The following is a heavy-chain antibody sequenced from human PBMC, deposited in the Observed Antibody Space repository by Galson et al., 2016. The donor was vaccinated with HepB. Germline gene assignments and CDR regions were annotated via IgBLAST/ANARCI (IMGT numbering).Heavy chain of an antibody. D-gene: IGHD3-3*01. CDR3: ASSPYYDFSSGYSAYPYYFDY. Sequence: SLRLSCAASGFTFSSYGMHWVRQAPGKGLQWVAVIWYDGSKKYYADSVRGRFTISRDNSKNTLYLQMNSLRAEDTAVYYCASSPYYDFSSGYSAYPYYFDYWGQGTLVTVAS. CDR2: IWYDGSKK. CDR1: GFTFSSYG. V-gene: IGHV3-33*01. J-gene: IGHJ4*02.